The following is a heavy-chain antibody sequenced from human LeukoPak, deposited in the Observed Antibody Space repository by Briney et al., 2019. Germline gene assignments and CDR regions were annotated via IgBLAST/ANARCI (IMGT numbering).Heavy chain of an antibody. CDR2: ISSSSSYI. Sequence: AGGSLRLSCAASGFTFSSYSMNWVRQAPGKGLEWVSSISSSSSYIYYADSVKGRFTISRDNAKNSLYLQMNSLRAEDTAVYYCARERFKIEWLSNRDPTYYFDYWGQGTLVTVSS. V-gene: IGHV3-21*01. CDR3: ARERFKIEWLSNRDPTYYFDY. D-gene: IGHD3-3*01. CDR1: GFTFSSYS. J-gene: IGHJ4*02.